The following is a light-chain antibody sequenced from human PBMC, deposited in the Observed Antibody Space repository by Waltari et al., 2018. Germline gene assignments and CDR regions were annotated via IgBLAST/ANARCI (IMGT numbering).Light chain of an antibody. V-gene: IGKV2-28*01. Sequence: DIVMTQSPLSLPVTPGEPASISCRSSQNLLHSNGLTYLDWYVQKPGQSPQLLIYVASTRAAGVPDRFRGSGSGTDFTRRINRVEASDVGVYYCMQALQAPGTFGQGTKVEI. CDR3: MQALQAPGT. J-gene: IGKJ1*01. CDR2: VAS. CDR1: QNLLHSNGLTY.